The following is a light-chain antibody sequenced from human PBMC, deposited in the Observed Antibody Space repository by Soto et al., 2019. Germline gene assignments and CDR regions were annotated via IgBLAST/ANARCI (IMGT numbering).Light chain of an antibody. CDR3: QHYATSLT. V-gene: IGKV3-20*01. J-gene: IGKJ4*01. Sequence: DIVLTQSPGTLSLSPGESVTLSCRASHSVSSSHLAWYQQKPGQATRLFIYGASRRASGIPDRFSGSGSGTDFTLTISRLQPEDFAVYSGQHYATSLTGGGGTNVEIK. CDR1: HSVSSSH. CDR2: GAS.